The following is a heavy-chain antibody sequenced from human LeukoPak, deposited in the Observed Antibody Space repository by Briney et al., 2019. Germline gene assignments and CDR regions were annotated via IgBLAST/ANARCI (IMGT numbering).Heavy chain of an antibody. CDR2: IYYTGNA. D-gene: IGHD3-22*01. V-gene: IGHV4-30-4*01. CDR3: ARAGDSSGYYVSWFDP. J-gene: IGHJ5*02. Sequence: SETLSLTCSVSGGSISSGDYYWSWIRQPPGKGLEWIGYIYYTGNASNYPSLTSRVTMSLDTSKNQFSLKLISVTAADTAVYYCARAGDSSGYYVSWFDPWGQGTLVTVSS. CDR1: GGSISSGDYY.